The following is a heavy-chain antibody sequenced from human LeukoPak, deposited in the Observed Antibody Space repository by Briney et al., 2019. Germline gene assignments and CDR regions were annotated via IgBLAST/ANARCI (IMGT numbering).Heavy chain of an antibody. J-gene: IGHJ6*02. CDR2: IGGSGGST. Sequence: PGGSLRLSCAASGFTFSNYAMSWVRQAPGKGLEWVSGIGGSGGSTYYADSVKGRFTISRDNSKNTLYLQMNSLRAEDTAVYYCARPGYSSQGYYYGMDVWGQGTTVTVSS. D-gene: IGHD5-18*01. CDR1: GFTFSNYA. V-gene: IGHV3-23*01. CDR3: ARPGYSSQGYYYGMDV.